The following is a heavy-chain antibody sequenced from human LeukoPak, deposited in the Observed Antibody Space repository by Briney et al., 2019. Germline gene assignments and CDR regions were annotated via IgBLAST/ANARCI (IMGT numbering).Heavy chain of an antibody. V-gene: IGHV3-21*01. CDR2: ISSSSSYI. CDR3: ALQSYHDAFDI. J-gene: IGHJ3*02. CDR1: GFTFSSYS. Sequence: PGGSLRLSCAASGFTFSSYSMNWVRQAPGKGLEWVSSISSSSSYIYYADSVKCRFTISRDNAKNSLYLQMNSLRAEDTAVYYCALQSYHDAFDIWGQGTMVTVSS. D-gene: IGHD1-26*01.